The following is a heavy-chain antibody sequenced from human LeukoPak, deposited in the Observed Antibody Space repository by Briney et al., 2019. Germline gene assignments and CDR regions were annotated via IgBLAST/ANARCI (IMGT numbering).Heavy chain of an antibody. CDR3: ARVQAVAGSNWFDP. CDR1: GFTFSSYS. J-gene: IGHJ5*02. CDR2: ISSSSTI. V-gene: IGHV3-48*01. Sequence: TGGSLRLSCAASGFTFSSYSMNWVRQAPGKGLEWVSYISSSSTIYYADSVKGRFTISRDNAKNSLYLQMSSLRAEDTAVYYCARVQAVAGSNWFDPWGQGTLVTVSS. D-gene: IGHD6-19*01.